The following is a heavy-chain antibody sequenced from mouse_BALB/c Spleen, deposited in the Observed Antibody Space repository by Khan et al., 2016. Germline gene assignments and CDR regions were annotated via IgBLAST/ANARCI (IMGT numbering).Heavy chain of an antibody. J-gene: IGHJ3*01. V-gene: IGHV9-3*02. D-gene: IGHD2-4*01. CDR1: EYSFTNYG. Sequence: QIQLVQSGPELKKPGETVKISCKASEYSFTNYGMNWVKQAPGKGLKWMGWIDTNTGEPTYAEEFKGRFAFSLETSALTAYLQINNLKNDDTATYFGARWGYDYAWFAYWGQGTLVTVSA. CDR2: IDTNTGEP. CDR3: ARWGYDYAWFAY.